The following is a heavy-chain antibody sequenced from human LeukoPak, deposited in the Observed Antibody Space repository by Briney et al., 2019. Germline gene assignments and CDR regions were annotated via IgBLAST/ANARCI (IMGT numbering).Heavy chain of an antibody. CDR3: ARSIAAAQNYFDY. CDR2: ISYDGSNK. Sequence: GRSVRLSCAASGFTFSSYAMHWVRQAPGKGLEWVAVISYDGSNKYYADSVKGRFTISRDNSKNTLYLQMNSLRAEDTAVYYCARSIAAAQNYFDYWGQGTLVTVSS. D-gene: IGHD6-13*01. CDR1: GFTFSSYA. J-gene: IGHJ4*02. V-gene: IGHV3-30-3*01.